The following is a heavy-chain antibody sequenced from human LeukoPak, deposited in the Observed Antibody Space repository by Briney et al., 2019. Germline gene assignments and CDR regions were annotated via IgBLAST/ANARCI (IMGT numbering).Heavy chain of an antibody. D-gene: IGHD2-2*01. V-gene: IGHV3-21*01. CDR3: ARAVDIVVVPAATFDY. Sequence: GGSLRLSCAASGFTFSSYSMNWVRQAPGKGLEWVSSISSSSSYIYYADSVKGRFTISRDNAQNSLYLQMNSLRAEDTAVYYCARAVDIVVVPAATFDYWGQGTLVTVSS. J-gene: IGHJ4*02. CDR2: ISSSSSYI. CDR1: GFTFSSYS.